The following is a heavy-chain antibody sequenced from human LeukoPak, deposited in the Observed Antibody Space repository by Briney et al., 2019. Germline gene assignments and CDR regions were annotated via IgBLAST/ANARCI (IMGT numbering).Heavy chain of an antibody. CDR3: ARDGRHNYNLDY. CDR2: IWHDGSYK. J-gene: IGHJ4*01. CDR1: GFTFNNHA. V-gene: IGHV3-33*01. D-gene: IGHD4-11*01. Sequence: GSLRLSCAASGFTFNNHAMHWVRQAPGKGLEWVAMIWHDGSYKYYADSVTGRFTISRDDSQNTLYLQMNSLRAEDTAVYYCARDGRHNYNLDYWGHGTLVTVSS.